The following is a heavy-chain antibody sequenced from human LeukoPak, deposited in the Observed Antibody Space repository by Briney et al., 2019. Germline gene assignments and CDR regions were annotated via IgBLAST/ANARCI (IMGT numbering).Heavy chain of an antibody. CDR3: ARRYYMDV. CDR1: GGTFSSYA. Sequence: SLKVSCKAPGGTFSSYAISWVRQAPGQGLEWMGGIIPIFGTANYAQKFQGRVTITADKSTSTAYMELSSLRSEDTAVYYGARRYYMDVWGKGTTVTVSS. J-gene: IGHJ6*03. V-gene: IGHV1-69*06. CDR2: IIPIFGTA.